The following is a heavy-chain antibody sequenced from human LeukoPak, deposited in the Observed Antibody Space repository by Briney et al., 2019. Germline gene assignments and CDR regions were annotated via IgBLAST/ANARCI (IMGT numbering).Heavy chain of an antibody. J-gene: IGHJ5*02. CDR2: ISWNSGSI. CDR3: ARERTHWGLNWFDP. Sequence: PGGSLRLACAASGFTFNAYAMHWVRQAPGKGLEWVSGISWNSGSIGYADSVKGRFTISRDNAKNSLYLQMNSLRAEDTALYYCARERTHWGLNWFDPWGQGTLVTVSS. CDR1: GFTFNAYA. V-gene: IGHV3-9*01. D-gene: IGHD7-27*01.